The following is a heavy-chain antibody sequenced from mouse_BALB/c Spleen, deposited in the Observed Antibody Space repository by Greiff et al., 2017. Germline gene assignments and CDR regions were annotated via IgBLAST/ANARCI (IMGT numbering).Heavy chain of an antibody. CDR3: ARSNDGFYAMDY. V-gene: IGHV1-67*01. Sequence: QVQLQQSGPEQVRPRVSVKISCKGSSYTFTDYAMHWVKQSHAKSLEWIGVISTYYGNTNYNQKFKGKATMTVDKSSSTAYMELARLTSEDSAVYYCARSNDGFYAMDYWGQGTSVTVSS. J-gene: IGHJ4*01. CDR2: ISTYYGNT. D-gene: IGHD2-3*01. CDR1: SYTFTDYA.